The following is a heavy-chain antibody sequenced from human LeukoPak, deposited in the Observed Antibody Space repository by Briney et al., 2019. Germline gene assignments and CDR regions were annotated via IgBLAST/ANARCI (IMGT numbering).Heavy chain of an antibody. CDR1: GFTFSSYG. Sequence: PGGSLRLSCAASGFTFSSYGMHWVRQAPGKGLEWVAVISYDGSNKYYADSVKGRFTISRDNSKNTLYLQMNSLRAEDTAVYYCAKDGYSSGRYDWVHYWGQGTLVTVSS. V-gene: IGHV3-30*18. CDR2: ISYDGSNK. CDR3: AKDGYSSGRYDWVHY. J-gene: IGHJ4*02. D-gene: IGHD6-19*01.